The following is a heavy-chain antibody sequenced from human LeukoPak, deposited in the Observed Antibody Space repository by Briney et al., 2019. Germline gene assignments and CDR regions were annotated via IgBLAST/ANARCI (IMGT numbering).Heavy chain of an antibody. Sequence: SETLSLTCAGYGGSFSGYYWSWIRQPPGKGLEWIGEINHSGSTNYNPSLKSRVTISVDTSKNQFSLKLSSVTAADTAVYYCASKYSSSWNDYYCYYMDVWGKGTTVTVSS. J-gene: IGHJ6*03. CDR3: ASKYSSSWNDYYCYYMDV. CDR1: GGSFSGYY. CDR2: INHSGST. D-gene: IGHD6-13*01. V-gene: IGHV4-34*01.